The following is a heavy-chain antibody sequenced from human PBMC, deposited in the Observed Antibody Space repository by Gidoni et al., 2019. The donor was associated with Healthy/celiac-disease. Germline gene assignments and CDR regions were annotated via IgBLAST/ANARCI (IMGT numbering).Heavy chain of an antibody. D-gene: IGHD1-26*01. V-gene: IGHV3-73*02. CDR3: TRLGGATIAFDI. Sequence: EVQLVASGGGLAQPGGFLHLSCAASGFSFRGSGMHWVRQASGKGLEWVGRIRSKANSYATAYAASVKGRFTISRDDSKNTAYLQMNSLTTEDTAVYYCTRLGGATIAFDIWGQGTMVTVSS. J-gene: IGHJ3*02. CDR1: GFSFRGSG. CDR2: IRSKANSYAT.